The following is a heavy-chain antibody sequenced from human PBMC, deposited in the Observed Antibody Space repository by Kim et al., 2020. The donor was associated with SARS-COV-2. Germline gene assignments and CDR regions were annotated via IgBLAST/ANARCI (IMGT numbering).Heavy chain of an antibody. CDR2: INPGAART. CDR3: AREEDTTGTYGFWFDP. V-gene: IGHV1-46*01. D-gene: IGHD1-1*01. Sequence: ASVKVSCKTSGYTFSKYLMHWVRQAPGQGLEWMGMINPGAARTTYSQKFQGRVTLTGDTSTSTVYMELRSLRSDDTAMYYCAREEDTTGTYGFWFDPWGQ. J-gene: IGHJ5*02. CDR1: GYTFSKYL.